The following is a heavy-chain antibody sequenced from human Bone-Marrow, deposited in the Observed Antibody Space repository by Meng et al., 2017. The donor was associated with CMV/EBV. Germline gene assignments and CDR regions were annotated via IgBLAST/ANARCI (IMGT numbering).Heavy chain of an antibody. D-gene: IGHD4-11*01. Sequence: SETRSLTCTVPGYFRPNYYWSWIRQSPGKGLEWIAYIHDSGTTNYNPSLKSRVTISRNLSKQQISLRLSSVTAADTAVYYCARGGTYSRLLVDVWGQGTTVTVSS. CDR1: GYFRPNYY. CDR3: ARGGTYSRLLVDV. V-gene: IGHV4-59*01. CDR2: IHDSGTT. J-gene: IGHJ6*02.